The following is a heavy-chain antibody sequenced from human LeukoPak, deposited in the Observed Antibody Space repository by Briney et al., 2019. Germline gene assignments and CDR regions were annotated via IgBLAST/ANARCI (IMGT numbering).Heavy chain of an antibody. CDR1: GGSISSYY. Sequence: PSETLSLTCTVSGGSISSYYWSWIRQPPGKGLEWIGYIYASGSTNYNPSLKSRVTISVDTSKSLFSLRLSSVTAADTAVYYCARHPPRGNQTADAFDVWGQGTTVTVSS. CDR3: ARHPPRGNQTADAFDV. V-gene: IGHV4-4*09. J-gene: IGHJ3*01. CDR2: IYASGST. D-gene: IGHD2/OR15-2a*01.